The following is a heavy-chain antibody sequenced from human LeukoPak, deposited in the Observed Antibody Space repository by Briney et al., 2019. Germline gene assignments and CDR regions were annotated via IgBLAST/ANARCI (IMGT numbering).Heavy chain of an antibody. D-gene: IGHD3-3*01. Sequence: SETLSLTCTVSGGSISSSSYYWGWIRQPPGKGLEWIGRIYYSGSTYYNPSLKSRVTISVDTPKNQFSLKLSSVTAADTAVYYCARLWRNEGYDFWSGSFWFDPWGQGTLVTVSS. CDR1: GGSISSSSYY. V-gene: IGHV4-39*01. J-gene: IGHJ5*02. CDR2: IYYSGST. CDR3: ARLWRNEGYDFWSGSFWFDP.